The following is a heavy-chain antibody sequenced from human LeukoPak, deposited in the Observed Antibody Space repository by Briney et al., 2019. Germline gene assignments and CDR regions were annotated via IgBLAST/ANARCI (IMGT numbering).Heavy chain of an antibody. V-gene: IGHV3-48*01. CDR2: ISSSSSTI. CDR1: GFTFSSYS. D-gene: IGHD3-10*01. J-gene: IGHJ4*02. CDR3: ARDGVTMVRGVPIRGLGY. Sequence: GGSLRLSCAASGFTFSSYSMNWVRQAPGKGLEWVSYISSSSSTIYYADSVKGRFTISRDNAKNSLYLQMNSLRAEDTAVYYCARDGVTMVRGVPIRGLGYWGQGTLVTVPS.